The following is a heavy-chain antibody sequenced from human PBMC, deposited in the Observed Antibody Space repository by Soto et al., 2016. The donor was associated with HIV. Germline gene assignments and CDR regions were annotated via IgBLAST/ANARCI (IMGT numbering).Heavy chain of an antibody. Sequence: EVQLLESGGGLVQPGGSLRLSCAASGFTFSSYAMSWVRQAPGKGLEWVSAISGSGGSTYYADSVKGRFTISRDNSKNTLYLQMNSLRAEDTAVYYCAKGSGDSSGYYHAYYYYYMDVWGKGTTVTVSS. J-gene: IGHJ6*03. CDR3: AKGSGDSSGYYHAYYYYYMDV. CDR2: ISGSGGST. V-gene: IGHV3-23*01. CDR1: GFTFSSYA. D-gene: IGHD3-22*01.